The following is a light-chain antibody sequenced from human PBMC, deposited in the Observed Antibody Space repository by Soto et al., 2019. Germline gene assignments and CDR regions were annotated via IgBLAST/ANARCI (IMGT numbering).Light chain of an antibody. CDR1: SSNIGAGYD. CDR2: GNS. V-gene: IGLV1-40*01. J-gene: IGLJ3*02. Sequence: QSVLTKPPSVSGAPGQRVTISCTGSSSNIGAGYDVHWYQQLPGTAPKLLIYGNSNRPSGVPDRFSGSKSGTSASLAITGLRAEDEAYYYCQSYDSSLSGWVFGGGTKVTVL. CDR3: QSYDSSLSGWV.